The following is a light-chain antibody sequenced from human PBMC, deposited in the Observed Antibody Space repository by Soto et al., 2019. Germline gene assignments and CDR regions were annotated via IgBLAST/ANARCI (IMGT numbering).Light chain of an antibody. CDR2: GAS. V-gene: IGKV3-20*01. CDR1: QSISSSY. CDR3: QQYGSSPPFT. Sequence: EIVLTQSPGTLSLSPGERATISCRASQSISSSYLARYQQKPGQAPRLVLYGASNRATGIPDRYSGVGSGTDFTLTISRLENEDSAVYYCQQYGSSPPFTFGLGTKVDIK. J-gene: IGKJ3*01.